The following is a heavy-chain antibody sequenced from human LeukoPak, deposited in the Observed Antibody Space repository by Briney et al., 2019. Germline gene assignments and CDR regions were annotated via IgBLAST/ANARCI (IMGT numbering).Heavy chain of an antibody. Sequence: GGSLRLSCAASGFTFNTYAMNWVRQAPGKGLEWVSSISSSSSHIYYADSVKGRLTISRDNAENSLYLQMNSLRAEDTAVYYCARLDRGYFDYWGQGTLVTVSS. D-gene: IGHD3/OR15-3a*01. CDR2: ISSSSSHI. V-gene: IGHV3-21*01. CDR3: ARLDRGYFDY. J-gene: IGHJ4*02. CDR1: GFTFNTYA.